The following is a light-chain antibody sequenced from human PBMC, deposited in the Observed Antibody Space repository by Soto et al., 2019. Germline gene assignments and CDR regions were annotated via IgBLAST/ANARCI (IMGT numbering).Light chain of an antibody. CDR3: QQYNSSPLT. J-gene: IGKJ4*01. V-gene: IGKV1-5*03. CDR1: ESISSW. Sequence: DIHMTQSPSTLSASVGNRVTITCRASESISSWLAWYQQKPGKAPNLLIYEASNLESGVPSRFSGSGSGTDFTLTISGLQTDDSATYYCQQYNSSPLTFGGGTRVEIQ. CDR2: EAS.